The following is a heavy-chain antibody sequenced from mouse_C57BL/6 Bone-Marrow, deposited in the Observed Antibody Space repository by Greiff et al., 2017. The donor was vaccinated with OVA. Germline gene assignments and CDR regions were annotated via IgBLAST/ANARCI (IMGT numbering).Heavy chain of an antibody. V-gene: IGHV1-26*01. D-gene: IGHD2-5*01. CDR3: ARNLYYSNYAAWFAY. CDR1: GYTFTDYY. Sequence: VQLQQSGPELVKPGASVKISCKASGYTFTDYYMNWVKQSHGKSLEWIGDINPNNGGTSYNQKFKGKATLTVDKSSSTAYMELRSLTSEDSAVYYCARNLYYSNYAAWFAYWGQGTLVTVSA. J-gene: IGHJ3*01. CDR2: INPNNGGT.